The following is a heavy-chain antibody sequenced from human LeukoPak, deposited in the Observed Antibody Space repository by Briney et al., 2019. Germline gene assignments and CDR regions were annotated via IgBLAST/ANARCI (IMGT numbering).Heavy chain of an antibody. CDR1: GRSISSGSYY. J-gene: IGHJ4*02. CDR2: IYTSGST. D-gene: IGHD2-21*01. Sequence: SETLSLTCTVSGRSISSGSYYWSWIRQPAGKGLEWIGRIYTSGSTNYNPSLKSRVTISVDTSKNQFSLKLSSVTAADTAVYYCASSGAIVDYWGQGTLVTVSS. V-gene: IGHV4-61*02. CDR3: ASSGAIVDY.